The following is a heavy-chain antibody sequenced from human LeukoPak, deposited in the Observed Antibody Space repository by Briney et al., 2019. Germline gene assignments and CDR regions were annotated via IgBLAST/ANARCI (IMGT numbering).Heavy chain of an antibody. Sequence: SETLSLTCTVSGGSISHYYWSWIRQPPGKGLEWIGYIYYSGSTNYNPSLKSRVTISVDTSKNQFSLKLRSVTAADTAVYYCARDHLANLASRLFDPWGQGTLVTVSS. D-gene: IGHD3-3*01. CDR2: IYYSGST. V-gene: IGHV4-59*01. CDR1: GGSISHYY. J-gene: IGHJ5*02. CDR3: ARDHLANLASRLFDP.